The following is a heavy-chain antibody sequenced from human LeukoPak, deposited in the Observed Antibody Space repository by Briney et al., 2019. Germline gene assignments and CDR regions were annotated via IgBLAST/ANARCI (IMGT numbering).Heavy chain of an antibody. CDR1: GYISTGNY. CDR2: INPISGIT. Sequence: GASVKVSCKAIGYISTGNYIHWVRQAPGQGLEWTGRINPISGITNYAQKFQGRVIMTRDTSITTAYMELSRLTSDDTAVFYCAREVGYSTSYYGRFDPWGQGTLVTVSS. V-gene: IGHV1-2*06. CDR3: AREVGYSTSYYGRFDP. J-gene: IGHJ5*02. D-gene: IGHD6-13*01.